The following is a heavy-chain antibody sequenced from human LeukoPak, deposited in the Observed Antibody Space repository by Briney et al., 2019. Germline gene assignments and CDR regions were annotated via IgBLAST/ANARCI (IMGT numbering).Heavy chain of an antibody. D-gene: IGHD5-18*01. Sequence: HTGGSLRLSCAASGFTFSTYAMHWVRQAPGEGLEWVAVISYDGSSKYYADSVKGRFTISRDNPKNTLYLQMNSLRAEDTAVYYCARARSSYGYGDAFDIWGQGTMVTVSS. CDR2: ISYDGSSK. J-gene: IGHJ3*02. V-gene: IGHV3-30*04. CDR1: GFTFSTYA. CDR3: ARARSSYGYGDAFDI.